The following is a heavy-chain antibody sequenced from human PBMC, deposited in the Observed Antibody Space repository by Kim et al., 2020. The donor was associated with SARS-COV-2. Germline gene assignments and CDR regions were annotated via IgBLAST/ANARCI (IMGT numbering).Heavy chain of an antibody. D-gene: IGHD3-10*01. V-gene: IGHV3-48*03. Sequence: GGSLRLSCAASGFNFSSYEMNWVRQAPGKGLEWVSYIRSSGSTKYYADSVKGRFTISRDNAKNSLYLQMNSLRAEDTAVYYCAAVRGVIIFVGMDVWGQGTTVTVSS. CDR3: AAVRGVIIFVGMDV. CDR2: IRSSGSTK. J-gene: IGHJ6*02. CDR1: GFNFSSYE.